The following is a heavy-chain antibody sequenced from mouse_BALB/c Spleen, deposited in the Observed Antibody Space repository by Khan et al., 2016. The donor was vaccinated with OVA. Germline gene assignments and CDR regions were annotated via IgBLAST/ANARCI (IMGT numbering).Heavy chain of an antibody. CDR1: GFSLTNNG. CDR3: GRQPYYHYNVMDY. D-gene: IGHD2-10*01. Sequence: VQLQESGPGLVAPSQSLSITCTISGFSLTNNGIHWVRQPPGKGLEWLVVIWSDGSTTYNSALKYRLTISKENSKSQVFLKMNSLQTDDTAMYFCGRQPYYHYNVMDYWGQGTSVTVSS. CDR2: IWSDGST. V-gene: IGHV2-6-1*01. J-gene: IGHJ4*01.